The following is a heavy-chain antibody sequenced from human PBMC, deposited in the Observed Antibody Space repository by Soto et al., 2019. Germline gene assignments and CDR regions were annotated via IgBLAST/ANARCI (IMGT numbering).Heavy chain of an antibody. V-gene: IGHV4-59*01. CDR1: GDSISNFY. CDR2: IYYTGST. CDR3: AKYRRTAAEGYRLDY. Sequence: SETLSLTCTVSGDSISNFYWSWIRQPPGKGLEWIGYIYYTGSTTSNPSLQSRVTMSIDTSKNQFSLNLRSMTAADTAVYYCAKYRRTAAEGYRLDYWGPGTLVTVSS. D-gene: IGHD6-13*01. J-gene: IGHJ4*02.